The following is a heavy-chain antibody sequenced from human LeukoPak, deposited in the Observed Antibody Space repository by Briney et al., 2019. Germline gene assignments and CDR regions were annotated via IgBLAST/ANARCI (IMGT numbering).Heavy chain of an antibody. Sequence: GRSLRLSCAASGFTFSSYAMHWVRQAPGKGLEWVAVISYDGSNKYYADSVKGRCTISRDNSKNTLYLQMNSLRAEDTAVYYCARGPSIAVAGTVDYWGQGTLVTVSS. CDR3: ARGPSIAVAGTVDY. CDR1: GFTFSSYA. CDR2: ISYDGSNK. D-gene: IGHD6-19*01. V-gene: IGHV3-30-3*01. J-gene: IGHJ4*02.